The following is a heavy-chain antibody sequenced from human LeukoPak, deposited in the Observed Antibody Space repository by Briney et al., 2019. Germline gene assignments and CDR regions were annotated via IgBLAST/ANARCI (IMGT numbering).Heavy chain of an antibody. CDR2: VYYSGST. Sequence: SETLSLTCAVYGGSFSGYYWSWIRQPPGRGLEWIGYVYYSGSTDYNPSLKSRVTISVDTSQNQFSLHLSSVTAADTAVYYCARFFYSYFDYWGQGTLVTVSS. J-gene: IGHJ4*02. D-gene: IGHD2-15*01. CDR3: ARFFYSYFDY. V-gene: IGHV4-34*11. CDR1: GGSFSGYY.